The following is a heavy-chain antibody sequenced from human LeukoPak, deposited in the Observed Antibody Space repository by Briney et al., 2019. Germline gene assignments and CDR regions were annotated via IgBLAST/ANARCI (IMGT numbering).Heavy chain of an antibody. CDR1: GGSISSSSYY. CDR3: ARGELWLIYYFDY. Sequence: SETLSLTCTVSGGSISSSSYYWGWIRQPPGKGLEWIGSIYYSGSTYYNPSLKSRVTISVDTSKNQFSLKLSSVTAADTAVYYCARGELWLIYYFDYWGQGTLVTVSS. V-gene: IGHV4-39*01. D-gene: IGHD5-18*01. J-gene: IGHJ4*02. CDR2: IYYSGST.